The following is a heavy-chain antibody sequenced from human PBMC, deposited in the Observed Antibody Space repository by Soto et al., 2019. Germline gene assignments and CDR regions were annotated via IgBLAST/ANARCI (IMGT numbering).Heavy chain of an antibody. CDR1: GFTFSSYA. Sequence: EVQLLESGGGLVQPGGSLRLSCAASGFTFSSYAMSWVRQAPGKGLEWVSAISGSGGSTYYADSVKGRFTISRDNSKKTRDLQMNSLRAEDTAVYYCAKGHGYANVVDYWGQGTLVTVSS. V-gene: IGHV3-23*01. CDR2: ISGSGGST. J-gene: IGHJ4*02. D-gene: IGHD2-2*01. CDR3: AKGHGYANVVDY.